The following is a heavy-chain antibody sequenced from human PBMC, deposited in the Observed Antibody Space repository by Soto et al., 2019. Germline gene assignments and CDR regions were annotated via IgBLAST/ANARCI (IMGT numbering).Heavy chain of an antibody. V-gene: IGHV3-53*04. D-gene: IGHD4-17*01. CDR3: ARSSYGDYGYYYYMDV. J-gene: IGHJ6*03. CDR1: GFTVSSNY. Sequence: LRLSCAASGFTVSSNYMSWVRQAPGKGLEWVSVIYSGGSTYYADSVKGRFTISRHNSKNTLYLQMNSLRAEDTAVYYCARSSYGDYGYYYYMDVWGKGTTVTVSS. CDR2: IYSGGST.